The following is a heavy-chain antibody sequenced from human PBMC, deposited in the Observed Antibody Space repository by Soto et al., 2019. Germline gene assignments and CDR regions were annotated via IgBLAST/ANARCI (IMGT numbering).Heavy chain of an antibody. Sequence: SETLSLTCTDSGGSISSGGYYWSWIRQHPGKGLEWIGYIYYSGSTYYNPSLKSRVTISVDTSKNQFSLKLSSVTAADTAVYYCARNGPPVLRYFDWLLYPPSGAFDIWGQGTMVTVSS. D-gene: IGHD3-9*01. V-gene: IGHV4-31*03. CDR3: ARNGPPVLRYFDWLLYPPSGAFDI. CDR1: GGSISSGGYY. J-gene: IGHJ3*02. CDR2: IYYSGST.